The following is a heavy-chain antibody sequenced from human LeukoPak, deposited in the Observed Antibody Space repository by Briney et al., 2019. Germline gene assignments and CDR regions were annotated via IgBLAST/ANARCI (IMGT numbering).Heavy chain of an antibody. CDR3: ARVKYGPWDGSIDY. CDR1: GYTFTSYG. Sequence: ASVKVSCKASGYTFTSYGISWVRQAPGQGLEWMGWISAYNGNTNYAQKLQGRVTMTTDTSTSTAYMELRSLRSDDTAVYYCARVKYGPWDGSIDYWGQGTLVTVSS. V-gene: IGHV1-18*01. CDR2: ISAYNGNT. J-gene: IGHJ4*02. D-gene: IGHD3-10*01.